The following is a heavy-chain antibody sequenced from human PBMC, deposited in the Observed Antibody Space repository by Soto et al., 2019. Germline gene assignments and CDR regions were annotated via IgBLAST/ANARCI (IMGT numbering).Heavy chain of an antibody. CDR1: GFTFSSYG. CDR3: ARSTVLRFLESISYYYGMDV. Sequence: PGGSLRLSCAASGFTFSSYGMHWVRQAPGKGLEWVAVIWYDGSNKDYAESVKGRFTISRDNSKNTLYLQMNSLRAEDTAVYYCARSTVLRFLESISYYYGMDVWGQGTTVTVSS. CDR2: IWYDGSNK. D-gene: IGHD3-3*01. J-gene: IGHJ6*02. V-gene: IGHV3-33*01.